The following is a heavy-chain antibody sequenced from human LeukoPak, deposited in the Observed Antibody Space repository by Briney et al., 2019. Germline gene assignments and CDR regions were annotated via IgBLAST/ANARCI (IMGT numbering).Heavy chain of an antibody. D-gene: IGHD3/OR15-3a*01. CDR1: GGSFSGCY. J-gene: IGHJ4*02. Sequence: SETLSLTCAVYGGSFSGCYWSWIRQPPGKGLEWIGSIYYSGSTYYNPSLKSRVTISVDTSKNQFSLRLTSVTAADTAVYYCARQTGSGLFILPGGQGTLVTVSS. CDR2: IYYSGST. CDR3: ARQTGSGLFILP. V-gene: IGHV4-34*01.